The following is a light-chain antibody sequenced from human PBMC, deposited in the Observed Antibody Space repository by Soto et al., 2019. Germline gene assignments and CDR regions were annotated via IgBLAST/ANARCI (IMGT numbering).Light chain of an antibody. V-gene: IGLV2-14*03. Sequence: QSALIQPASVSGSPGQSITISCTGTPSDVGGFDYVSWFQQYPGRAPKLLIFDVRDRPSGVSNRFSGSKSGATASLTISGLQADDEADYYCVSYTSRTNLVVFGTGTKLTVL. CDR2: DVR. CDR1: PSDVGGFDY. J-gene: IGLJ2*01. CDR3: VSYTSRTNLVV.